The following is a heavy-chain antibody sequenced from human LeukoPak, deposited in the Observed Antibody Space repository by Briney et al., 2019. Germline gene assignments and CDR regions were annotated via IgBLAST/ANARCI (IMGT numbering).Heavy chain of an antibody. CDR1: GGSISSSSYY. CDR2: IYYSGST. J-gene: IGHJ5*02. CDR3: ARNPLITMMAPDWFDP. V-gene: IGHV4-39*07. Sequence: SETLSLTCTVSGGSISSSSYYWGWIRQPPGKGLEWIGSIYYSGSTYYNPSLKSRVTISVDTSKNQFSLKLSSVTAADTAVYYCARNPLITMMAPDWFDPWGQGTLVTVSS. D-gene: IGHD3-22*01.